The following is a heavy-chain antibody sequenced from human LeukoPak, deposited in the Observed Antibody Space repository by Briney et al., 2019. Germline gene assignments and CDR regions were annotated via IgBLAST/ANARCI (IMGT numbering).Heavy chain of an antibody. CDR2: IHYSGNT. V-gene: IGHV4-59*12. Sequence: SETLSLTCTVSGGSISTYYWSWIRQPPGKGLDWIAYIHYSGNTNYNPSLKSRVTISVDTSKNQFSLKLSSVTAADTAVYYCARDRPPDYWGQGTLVTVSS. CDR3: ARDRPPDY. CDR1: GGSISTYY. J-gene: IGHJ4*02.